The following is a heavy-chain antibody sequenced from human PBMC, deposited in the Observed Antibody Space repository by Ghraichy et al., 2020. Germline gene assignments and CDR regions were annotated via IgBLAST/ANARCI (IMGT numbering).Heavy chain of an antibody. J-gene: IGHJ6*02. CDR1: GFTFSDYY. CDR3: AREVGRGSGYYTYLLKKNVYYGMDV. Sequence: GESLNISCAASGFTFSDYYMSWIRQAPGKGLEWVSYISSSGSTIYYADSVKGRFTISRDNAKNSLYLQMNSLRAEDTAVYYCAREVGRGSGYYTYLLKKNVYYGMDVWGQGTTVTVSS. V-gene: IGHV3-11*01. D-gene: IGHD3-3*01. CDR2: ISSSGSTI.